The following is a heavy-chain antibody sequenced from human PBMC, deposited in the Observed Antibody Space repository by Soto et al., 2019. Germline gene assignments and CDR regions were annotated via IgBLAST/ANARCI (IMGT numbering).Heavy chain of an antibody. V-gene: IGHV3-74*03. J-gene: IGHJ5*02. CDR1: GFTFSRHW. CDR2: INDDGSST. D-gene: IGHD3-3*01. CDR3: AREVIEATGTIPWLDP. Sequence: GGSLRLSCAASGFTFSRHWMHWVRQTPGKGPVWVSRINDDGSSTKYADSVKGRFTIARDNAKNTVFLQTSSLRAEDTAVYYCAREVIEATGTIPWLDPWGQGTLVTVSS.